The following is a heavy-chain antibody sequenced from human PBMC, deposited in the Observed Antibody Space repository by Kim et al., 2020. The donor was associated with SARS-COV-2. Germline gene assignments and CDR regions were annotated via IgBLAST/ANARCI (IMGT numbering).Heavy chain of an antibody. CDR3: ARTFYSSSWSFDY. J-gene: IGHJ4*02. V-gene: IGHV3-21*01. Sequence: YANSLNGRFTIPRDNAKNSLYLQMNRLSAEGTAVYSCARTFYSSSWSFDYWGQGTLVTVSS. D-gene: IGHD6-13*01.